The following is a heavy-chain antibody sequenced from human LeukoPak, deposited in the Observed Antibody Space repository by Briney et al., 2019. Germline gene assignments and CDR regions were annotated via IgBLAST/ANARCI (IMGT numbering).Heavy chain of an antibody. CDR3: ARDTPAAGTRYFDY. V-gene: IGHV3-66*01. J-gene: IGHJ4*02. CDR2: IHSGGSI. Sequence: QTGGSLRLSCAASGFTVSTNYMSWVRQAPGKGLEWVSVIHSGGSIYYADSVKGRFTLSRDNSKNTLYLQMNSLRAEDSAVYYCARDTPAAGTRYFDYWGQGTLVTVSS. CDR1: GFTVSTNY. D-gene: IGHD6-13*01.